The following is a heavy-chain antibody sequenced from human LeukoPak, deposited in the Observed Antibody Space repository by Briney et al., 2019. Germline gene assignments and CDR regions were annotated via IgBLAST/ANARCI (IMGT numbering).Heavy chain of an antibody. CDR1: GDSVSSNSAA. CDR2: TYYRSKWYN. D-gene: IGHD1-26*01. CDR3: ARGGSYSFDY. V-gene: IGHV6-1*01. Sequence: SQTLSLTCGISGDSVSSNSAAWNWIRQSPSRGLEWLGSTYYRSKWYNDYAESVQSRITIIPDTSKNQFSLQLNSVTPEDSAVYYCARGGSYSFDYWGQGTLVTASS. J-gene: IGHJ4*02.